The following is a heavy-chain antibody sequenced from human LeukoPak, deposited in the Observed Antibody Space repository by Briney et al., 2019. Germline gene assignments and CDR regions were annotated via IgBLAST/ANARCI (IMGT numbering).Heavy chain of an antibody. J-gene: IGHJ6*02. Sequence: GGSLRLSCAASGFTFSSYSMNWVRQAPGKGLEWVSYISSSSSTIYYADSVKGRFTISRDNAKNSLYLQMISLRAEDTAVYYCARRPLPPYRYFDWLSRGHYGMDVWGQGTTVTVSS. CDR3: ARRPLPPYRYFDWLSRGHYGMDV. V-gene: IGHV3-48*01. D-gene: IGHD3-9*01. CDR2: ISSSSSTI. CDR1: GFTFSSYS.